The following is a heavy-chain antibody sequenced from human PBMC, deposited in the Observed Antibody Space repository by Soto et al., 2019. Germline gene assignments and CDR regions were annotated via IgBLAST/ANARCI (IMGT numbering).Heavy chain of an antibody. D-gene: IGHD3-16*02. J-gene: IGHJ4*02. V-gene: IGHV3-66*01. CDR2: IYSGGST. Sequence: GGSLRLSCAASGFTVSSNYMSWVRQAPGKGLEWVSVIYSGGSTYYADSVKGRFTISRDNSKNTLYLQMNSLRAEDTAVYYCARAYDYIWGSYRQRFDYWGQGTLVTVSS. CDR3: ARAYDYIWGSYRQRFDY. CDR1: GFTVSSNY.